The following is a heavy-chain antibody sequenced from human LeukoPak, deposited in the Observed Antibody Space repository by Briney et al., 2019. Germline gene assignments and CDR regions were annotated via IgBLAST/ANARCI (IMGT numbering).Heavy chain of an antibody. CDR2: INHSGST. V-gene: IGHV4-34*01. J-gene: IGHJ1*01. Sequence: SETLSLTCAVYGGSFSGYYWSWIRQPPGKGLEWIGEINHSGSTNYNPSLKSRVTISVDTSKNQFSLKLSSVTAADTAVYYCARQSKGIIVITDFQHWGQGTLVTVSS. D-gene: IGHD3-22*01. CDR1: GGSFSGYY. CDR3: ARQSKGIIVITDFQH.